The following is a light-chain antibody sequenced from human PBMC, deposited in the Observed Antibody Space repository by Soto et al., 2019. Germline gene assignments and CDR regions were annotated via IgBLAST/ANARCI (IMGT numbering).Light chain of an antibody. V-gene: IGLV2-14*01. CDR3: GSYTSSSTLV. Sequence: QSVLTQPASVSGSPGQSITISCTGTSSDVGSYNSVSWYQQHPGKAPKVMIYDVSNRPSGVSNRFSGSKSGNTASLTSSGLQAEDEADYYCGSYTSSSTLVFGGGTKVTVL. CDR2: DVS. CDR1: SSDVGSYNS. J-gene: IGLJ2*01.